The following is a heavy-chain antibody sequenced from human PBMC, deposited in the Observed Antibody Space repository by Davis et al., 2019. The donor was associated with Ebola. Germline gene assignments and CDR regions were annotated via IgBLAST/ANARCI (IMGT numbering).Heavy chain of an antibody. CDR1: GFTFSRYS. Sequence: GGSLRLSCVASGFTFSRYSMNWVRQAPGKGLEWVSYISSSSSTTYYADSVKGRFTISRDNAKNSLYLQMNSLRDEDTAVYYCAGATGYYRHGMDVWGQGTTVTVSS. CDR2: ISSSSSTT. J-gene: IGHJ6*02. CDR3: AGATGYYRHGMDV. V-gene: IGHV3-48*02. D-gene: IGHD3-9*01.